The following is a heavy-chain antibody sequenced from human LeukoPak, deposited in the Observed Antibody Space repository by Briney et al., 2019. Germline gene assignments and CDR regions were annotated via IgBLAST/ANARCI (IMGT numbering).Heavy chain of an antibody. D-gene: IGHD2-15*01. V-gene: IGHV1-2*02. Sequence: ASXKVXCKASGYTFTGYYMHWVRQAPGQGREWMGWINPNSGGTNYAQKFQGRVTMTRDTSISTAYMELSRLRSDDTAVYYCARDLGDYSIDYWGQGTLVTVSS. CDR1: GYTFTGYY. J-gene: IGHJ4*02. CDR2: INPNSGGT. CDR3: ARDLGDYSIDY.